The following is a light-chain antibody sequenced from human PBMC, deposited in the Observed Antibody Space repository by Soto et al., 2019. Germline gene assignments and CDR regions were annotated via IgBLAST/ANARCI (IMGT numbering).Light chain of an antibody. J-gene: IGKJ5*01. CDR3: QQYNNWPPIT. V-gene: IGKV3-15*01. Sequence: EIVLTQSPATLSLSPGERATLSCRASQSVGSSLAWYQQKPGQAPRLLIYDTSTRATGIPARFSGSGSGTEFTLTISSLQSEDFAVYYCQQYNNWPPITFGQGTRLEIK. CDR2: DTS. CDR1: QSVGSS.